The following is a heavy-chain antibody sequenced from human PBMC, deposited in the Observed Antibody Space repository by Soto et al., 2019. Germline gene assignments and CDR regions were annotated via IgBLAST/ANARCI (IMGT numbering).Heavy chain of an antibody. CDR2: ITKSGYT. J-gene: IGHJ6*02. CDR3: TTQGFGVLHGLVDV. D-gene: IGHD3-10*01. CDR1: GDSIISLTT. Sequence: SETLSLTCTVSGDSIISLTTHNPIWIRLPPGKGLERIGFITKSGYTRYNPSLKRRVMLSVDTSKNQCSLELTSVIAADAAVYYCTTQGFGVLHGLVDVWGQGTTVT. V-gene: IGHV4-59*08.